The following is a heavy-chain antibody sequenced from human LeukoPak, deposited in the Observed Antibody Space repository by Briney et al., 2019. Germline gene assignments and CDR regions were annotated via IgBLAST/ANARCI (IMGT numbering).Heavy chain of an antibody. Sequence: GGSLRLSCAASGFTFGSYAMSWVRQAPGKGLEWVSAINDSGGGAYYTDSVKGRFTISRDNSRNTLYLQMNSLRAEDSALYFCAIGYDYEISGYPQPCDYWGQGTLVTVSS. CDR3: AIGYDYEISGYPQPCDY. CDR2: INDSGGGA. CDR1: GFTFGSYA. J-gene: IGHJ4*02. V-gene: IGHV3-23*01. D-gene: IGHD3-22*01.